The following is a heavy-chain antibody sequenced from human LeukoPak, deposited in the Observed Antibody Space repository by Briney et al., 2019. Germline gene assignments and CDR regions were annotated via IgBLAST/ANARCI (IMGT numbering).Heavy chain of an antibody. D-gene: IGHD5-18*01. V-gene: IGHV3-21*01. CDR3: AREFKSGYGMWA. CDR1: GFTFSSYS. CDR2: ISSSSDYI. J-gene: IGHJ5*02. Sequence: GGSLRLSCTASGFTFSSYSMNWVRQAPGKGLEWVSSISSSSDYISYSASVKGPFTISRDNAENSLHLQMNSLRADDTAVYYCAREFKSGYGMWAWGEGTLVTVSS.